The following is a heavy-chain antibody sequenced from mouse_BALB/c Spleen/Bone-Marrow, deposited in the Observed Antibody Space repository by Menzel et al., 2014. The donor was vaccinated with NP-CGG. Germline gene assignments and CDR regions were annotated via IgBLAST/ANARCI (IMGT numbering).Heavy chain of an antibody. V-gene: IGHV3-1*02. CDR1: GYSITSGYS. CDR2: IHNSGST. J-gene: IGHJ3*01. Sequence: EVHLVESGPDLVKPSQSLSLTCTVTGYSITSGYSWHWIRQFPGNRLEWMGYIHNSGSTKYIPSLKSRISITRDTSKNQFFLQLNSVTTEDTATYYCARSEGYYFGSNWGQGTLVTVSA. D-gene: IGHD1-1*01. CDR3: ARSEGYYFGSN.